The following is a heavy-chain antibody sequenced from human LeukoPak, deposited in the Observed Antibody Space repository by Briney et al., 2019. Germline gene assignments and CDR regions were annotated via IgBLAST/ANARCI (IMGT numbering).Heavy chain of an antibody. CDR2: INPNSGGT. CDR1: GYTFTGYY. J-gene: IGHJ4*02. CDR3: ARIVGVYGDKRGAFGY. Sequence: ASVKVSCKASGYTFTGYYMHWVRQAPGQGLEWMGWINPNSGGTKYTQKFQGRVTMTRDTSISTAYMELSRLKSDDTAVYYCARIVGVYGDKRGAFGYWGQGALVTVSS. V-gene: IGHV1-2*02. D-gene: IGHD4-17*01.